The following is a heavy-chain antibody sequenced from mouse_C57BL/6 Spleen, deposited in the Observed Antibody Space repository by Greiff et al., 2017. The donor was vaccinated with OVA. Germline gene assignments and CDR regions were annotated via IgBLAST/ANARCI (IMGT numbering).Heavy chain of an antibody. CDR2: IWSGGST. J-gene: IGHJ3*01. CDR3: ASPEWFAY. Sequence: VQRVESGPGLVQPSQSLSITCTVSGFSLTSYGVHWVRQSPGKGLEWLGVIWSGGSTDYNAAFISRLSISKDNSKSQVFFKMNSLQADDTAIYYCASPEWFAYWGQGTLVTVSA. CDR1: GFSLTSYG. V-gene: IGHV2-2*01.